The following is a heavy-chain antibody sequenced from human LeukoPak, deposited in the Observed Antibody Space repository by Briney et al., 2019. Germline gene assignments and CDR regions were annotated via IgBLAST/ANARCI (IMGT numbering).Heavy chain of an antibody. Sequence: GGSLRLSCAASGFTFSSYAMHWVRQAPGKGLEWVANIKQDGSEKYYVDSVKGRFTISRDNAKNSLYLQMNSLRAEDTAVYYCARVHCSSTSCYNYYYGMDVWGQGTTVTVSS. CDR2: IKQDGSEK. D-gene: IGHD2-2*02. CDR3: ARVHCSSTSCYNYYYGMDV. CDR1: GFTFSSYA. J-gene: IGHJ6*02. V-gene: IGHV3-7*01.